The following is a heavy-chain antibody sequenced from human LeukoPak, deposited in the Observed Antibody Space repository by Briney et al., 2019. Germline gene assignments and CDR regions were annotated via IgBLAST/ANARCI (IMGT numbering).Heavy chain of an antibody. CDR1: GGTFSSYA. V-gene: IGHV1-69*13. Sequence: SVKVSCKASGGTFSSYAISWVRQAPGQGLEWMGGIIPIFGTANYAQKFQGRVTITAGESTSTAYMELSSLRSEDTAVYYCAREGAGGYYYYYMDVWGKGTTVTVSS. J-gene: IGHJ6*03. CDR2: IIPIFGTA. D-gene: IGHD3-10*01. CDR3: AREGAGGYYYYYMDV.